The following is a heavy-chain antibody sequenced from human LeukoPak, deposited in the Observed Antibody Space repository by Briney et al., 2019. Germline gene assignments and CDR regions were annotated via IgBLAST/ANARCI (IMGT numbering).Heavy chain of an antibody. D-gene: IGHD6-6*01. J-gene: IGHJ6*02. Sequence: GRSLRLSCAASGFTFDDYAMHWVRQAPGKGLEWVSGISWNSGSIGYADSVKGRFTVSRDNAKNSPYLQMNSLRAEDTALYYCAKDLYSSLNYGMDVWGQGTTVTVSS. V-gene: IGHV3-9*01. CDR3: AKDLYSSLNYGMDV. CDR1: GFTFDDYA. CDR2: ISWNSGSI.